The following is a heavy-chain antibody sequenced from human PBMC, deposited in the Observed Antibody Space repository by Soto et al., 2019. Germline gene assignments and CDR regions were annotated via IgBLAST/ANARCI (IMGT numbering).Heavy chain of an antibody. CDR1: GGTFGSYA. CDR3: AGGSGPLRMDV. D-gene: IGHD2-15*01. J-gene: IGHJ6*02. Sequence: SVKVSCKASGGTFGSYAISWVRQAPGQGLEWMGGIIPIFGTANYAQKFQGRVTITADEYTSTDYMELSSMRSGATAGYYCAGGSGPLRMDVWGQGTTVTVSS. V-gene: IGHV1-69*13. CDR2: IIPIFGTA.